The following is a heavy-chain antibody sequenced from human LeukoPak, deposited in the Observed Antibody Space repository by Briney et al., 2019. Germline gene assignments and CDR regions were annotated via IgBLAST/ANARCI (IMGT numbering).Heavy chain of an antibody. D-gene: IGHD6-19*01. CDR3: AKDTQWLVRGTDY. V-gene: IGHV3-66*01. CDR2: IYSGGST. CDR1: GFTVSSNY. Sequence: GGSLRLSCAASGFTVSSNYMSWVRQAPGKGLEWVSVIYSGGSTYYADSAKGRFTISRDNSKNTLYLQMNSLRAEDTAVYYCAKDTQWLVRGTDYWGQGTLVTVSS. J-gene: IGHJ4*02.